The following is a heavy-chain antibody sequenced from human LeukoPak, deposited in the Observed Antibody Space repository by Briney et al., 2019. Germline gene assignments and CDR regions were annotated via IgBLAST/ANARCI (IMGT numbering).Heavy chain of an antibody. D-gene: IGHD6-6*01. J-gene: IGHJ4*02. CDR1: GFTFSSYS. V-gene: IGHV3-21*01. CDR2: ISSGSSYI. Sequence: GALRLSCAASGFTFSSYSMNWVRQAPGKGLEWVSSISSGSSYIYYADSVKGRFTISRDNAKNSLYLQMNSLRAEDTAVYYCARVSQQLVSSYYFDYWGQGTLVTVSS. CDR3: ARVSQQLVSSYYFDY.